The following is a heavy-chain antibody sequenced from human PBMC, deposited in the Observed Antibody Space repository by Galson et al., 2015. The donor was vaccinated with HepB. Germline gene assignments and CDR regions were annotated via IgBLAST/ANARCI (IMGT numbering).Heavy chain of an antibody. V-gene: IGHV3-11*01. J-gene: IGHJ5*02. CDR1: GFTFSDYY. Sequence: SLRLSCAASGFTFSDYYMSWIRQAPGKGLEWVSYISSSGSTIYYADSVKGRFTISRDNAKNPLYLQMNSLRAEDTAVYYCARDRYCSSTSCYGIINWFDPWGQGTLVTVSS. D-gene: IGHD2-2*01. CDR3: ARDRYCSSTSCYGIINWFDP. CDR2: ISSSGSTI.